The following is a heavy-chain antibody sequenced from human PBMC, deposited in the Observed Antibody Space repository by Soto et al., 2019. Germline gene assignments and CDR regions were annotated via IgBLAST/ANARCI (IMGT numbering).Heavy chain of an antibody. Sequence: EVQLVQSGGGLVQPGWSLRLSCEASGFSMSAFWMNWVRQSPRKGLEWVSNINPEGSEKVYVYSVKGRFTVSRDNTQNSVYLQMDSLRAEDTAVYYCAGWGNNLCYWGQGSLVTVSS. V-gene: IGHV3-7*02. D-gene: IGHD3-16*01. CDR3: AGWGNNLCY. CDR2: INPEGSEK. J-gene: IGHJ4*02. CDR1: GFSMSAFW.